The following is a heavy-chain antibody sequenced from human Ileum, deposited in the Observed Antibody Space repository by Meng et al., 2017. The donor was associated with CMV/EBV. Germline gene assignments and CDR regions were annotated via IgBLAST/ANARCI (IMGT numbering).Heavy chain of an antibody. V-gene: IGHV3-73*01. CDR3: VRRDEIIKANAFDI. Sequence: GESLKISCVASGFTLSGSAIHWVRQAPGKGLEWIGLFRPGSAAGFTGSLKGRFTISRDDSTDTAYLQMNSLTTEDTAVYYRVRRDEIIKANAFDIWGQGTLVTVSS. CDR2: FRPGSAA. D-gene: IGHD2/OR15-2a*01. J-gene: IGHJ3*02. CDR1: GFTLSGSA.